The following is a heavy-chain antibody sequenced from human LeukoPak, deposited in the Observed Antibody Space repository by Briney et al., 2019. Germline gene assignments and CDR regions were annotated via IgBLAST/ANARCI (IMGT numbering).Heavy chain of an antibody. CDR2: IRYDGSLK. Sequence: GGSLRLSCVASGFTLSSYAMHWVRQAPGKGLEWVSFIRYDGSLKNYADSVKGRFTFSRDNSKNTLYLQMNSLRGDDTAVYYCANLTLYDSSGPEDYWGQGTLVTVSS. J-gene: IGHJ4*02. D-gene: IGHD3-22*01. CDR3: ANLTLYDSSGPEDY. V-gene: IGHV3-30*02. CDR1: GFTLSSYA.